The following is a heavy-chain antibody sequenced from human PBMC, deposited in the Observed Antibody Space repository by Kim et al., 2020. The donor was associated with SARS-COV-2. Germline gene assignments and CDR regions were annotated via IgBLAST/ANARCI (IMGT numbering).Heavy chain of an antibody. CDR3: ARGIPNYYGSGSYFGY. J-gene: IGHJ4*01. Sequence: SETLSLTCAVYGGSFSGYYWSWIRQPPGKGLEWIGEINHSGSTNYNPSLKSRVTISVDTSKNQFSLKLSSVTAADTAVYYCARGIPNYYGSGSYFGYWG. CDR2: INHSGST. CDR1: GGSFSGYY. D-gene: IGHD3-10*01. V-gene: IGHV4-34*01.